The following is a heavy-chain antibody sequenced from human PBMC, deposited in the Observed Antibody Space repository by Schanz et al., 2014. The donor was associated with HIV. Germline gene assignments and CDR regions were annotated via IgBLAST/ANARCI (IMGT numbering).Heavy chain of an antibody. CDR1: GFTFSACG. V-gene: IGHV3-30*03. Sequence: VQLLESGGGLVQPGGSLRLSCATSGFTFSACGMHWVRQAPGKGLEWVAGMSHDGFSKYFADSVKGRFAISREDSKNTVHLQMDSLRPEDTAVYYCAREGESSGRAGLFDLWGQGAMVTVSS. J-gene: IGHJ3*01. CDR2: MSHDGFSK. CDR3: AREGESSGRAGLFDL. D-gene: IGHD6-19*01.